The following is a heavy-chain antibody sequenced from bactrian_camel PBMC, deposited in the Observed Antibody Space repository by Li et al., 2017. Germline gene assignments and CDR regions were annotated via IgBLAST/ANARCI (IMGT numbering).Heavy chain of an antibody. D-gene: IGHD6*01. CDR2: INSDGGST. CDR1: GFTFSTYA. V-gene: IGHV3S31*01. Sequence: DVQLVESGGGLVQPGGSLRLSCASSGFTFSTYAMSWVRQAPGKGLEWVSAINSDGGSTYYADSVAGRFTVSRDNTKNTLYLQMNSLKAEDTALYYCATGQGPYGGAWPEYNYWGQGTQVTVS. CDR3: ATGQGPYGGAWPEYNY. J-gene: IGHJ4*01.